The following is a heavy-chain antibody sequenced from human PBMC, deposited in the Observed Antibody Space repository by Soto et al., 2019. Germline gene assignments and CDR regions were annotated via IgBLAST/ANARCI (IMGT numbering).Heavy chain of an antibody. CDR3: ARDYYKYYDSSGYYRSPAY. CDR1: GFSVSSNY. D-gene: IGHD3-22*01. V-gene: IGHV3-53*05. J-gene: IGHJ4*02. Sequence: GRSLRLSCAASGFSVSSNYVSWVRQAPGKGLEWVSVIYSGGSTHYADSVKGRFTISRDNSRNTLFLQMNSLRAEDTAVYYCARDYYKYYDSSGYYRSPAYWGQGTLVTVSS. CDR2: IYSGGST.